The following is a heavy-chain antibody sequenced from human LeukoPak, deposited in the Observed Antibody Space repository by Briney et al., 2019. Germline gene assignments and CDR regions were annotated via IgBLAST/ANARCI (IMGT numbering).Heavy chain of an antibody. CDR3: ARDLFSGYNFDY. CDR2: SSSSSSYI. Sequence: GGSLRLSCAASGFTFSSYRMNWVRQAPGKGLEWVSSSSSSSSYIYYADSVKGRFTISRDNSKNTLYLQMNSLRAEDTAVYYCARDLFSGYNFDYWGQGTLVTVSS. V-gene: IGHV3-21*01. CDR1: GFTFSSYR. D-gene: IGHD3-22*01. J-gene: IGHJ4*02.